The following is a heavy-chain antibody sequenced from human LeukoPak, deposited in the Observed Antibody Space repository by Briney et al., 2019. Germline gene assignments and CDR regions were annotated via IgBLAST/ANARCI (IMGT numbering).Heavy chain of an antibody. CDR2: VIPVLGTT. CDR1: GTTFSRSA. J-gene: IGHJ4*02. CDR3: ARDDGSATLGFDS. D-gene: IGHD1-26*01. V-gene: IGHV1-69*05. Sequence: ASVKVSCKASGTTFSRSAISWVRQAPGQGLEWMGGVIPVLGTTNYAQKFQDRVPITTDESTSTAYMEVSSLRSVDTAVYYCARDDGSATLGFDSWGQGTLVTVSS.